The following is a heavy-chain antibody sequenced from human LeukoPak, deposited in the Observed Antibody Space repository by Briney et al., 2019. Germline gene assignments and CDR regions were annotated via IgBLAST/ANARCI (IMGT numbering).Heavy chain of an antibody. CDR3: ARDYPDILTGMDV. CDR2: IYSSGST. J-gene: IGHJ6*04. V-gene: IGHV4-31*03. Sequence: SQTLSLTCTVSGGSISSGGYYWSWIRQHPGKGLEWIGYIYSSGSTYYNPSLKSRVTISVDTSKNQFSLKLSSVTAADTAVYYCARDYPDILTGMDVWGKGTTVTVSS. CDR1: GGSISSGGYY. D-gene: IGHD3-9*01.